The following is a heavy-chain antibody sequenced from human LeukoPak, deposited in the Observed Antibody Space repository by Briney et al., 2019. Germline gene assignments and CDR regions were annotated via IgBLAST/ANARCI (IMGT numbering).Heavy chain of an antibody. CDR3: VRSPGDGVDFDY. CDR2: TRPKANSCSN. V-gene: IGHV3-72*01. CDR1: GFIFSDHY. J-gene: IGHJ4*02. Sequence: PVGSLRVSCAASGFIFSDHYMEWVRQAPGNGLEWIGRTRPKANSCSNVLAPYVKGRFAISKDDSNNSLYLQMNSLETEDTAVYYCVRSPGDGVDFDYWGQGTLVTVSA. D-gene: IGHD7-27*01.